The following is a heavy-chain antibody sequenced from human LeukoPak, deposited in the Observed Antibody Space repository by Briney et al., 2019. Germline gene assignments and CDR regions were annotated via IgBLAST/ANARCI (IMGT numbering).Heavy chain of an antibody. CDR1: GGSFSGYY. J-gene: IGHJ6*02. D-gene: IGHD2/OR15-2a*01. Sequence: SETLSLTCAVYGGSFSGYYWSWIRQPPGKGLEWIGEINHSGSTNYNPSLKSRVTISVDTSKNQFSLKLSSVTAADTAVYYCARVGLLLYYYGMDVGGQGTTVTVSS. CDR2: INHSGST. V-gene: IGHV4-34*01. CDR3: ARVGLLLYYYGMDV.